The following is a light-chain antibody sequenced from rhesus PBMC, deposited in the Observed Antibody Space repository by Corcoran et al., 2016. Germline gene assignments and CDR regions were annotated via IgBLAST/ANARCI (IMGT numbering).Light chain of an antibody. CDR2: SAS. V-gene: IGKV1-33*02. Sequence: DIQMSQSPSSLSASVGDKVTITCRASQGISNALAWYQQKPGKDPKLLIYSASSLESGVPSRFRGGRSGTGFTLTISSLQPEDFATYYCQPGYSTPLTFGGWTKVELK. CDR1: QGISNA. CDR3: QPGYSTPLT. J-gene: IGKJ4*01.